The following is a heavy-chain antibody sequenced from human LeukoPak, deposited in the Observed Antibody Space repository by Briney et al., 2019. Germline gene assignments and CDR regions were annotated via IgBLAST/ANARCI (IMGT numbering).Heavy chain of an antibody. CDR3: AREQRWTYYFYY. Sequence: WETLSLTCAVYGGSFSGYYWSWIRQPPGKGREWMGKINHSGSTNYNPSLTSRVTISVDTSNNQSSLTLSSVTAADTAVYYCAREQRWTYYFYYWGQGTLVTVSS. CDR2: INHSGST. J-gene: IGHJ4*02. V-gene: IGHV4-34*01. D-gene: IGHD6-25*01. CDR1: GGSFSGYY.